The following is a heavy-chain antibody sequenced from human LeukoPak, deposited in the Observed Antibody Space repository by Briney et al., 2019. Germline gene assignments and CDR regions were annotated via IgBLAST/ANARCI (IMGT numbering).Heavy chain of an antibody. V-gene: IGHV3-21*01. CDR3: ARVRGDGYEAFDY. J-gene: IGHJ4*02. CDR2: ISSSSYI. D-gene: IGHD5-12*01. CDR1: GFTFSSYS. Sequence: GGFLRLSCAASGFTFSSYSMNWVRQAPGKGLEWVSSISSSSYIYYADSVKGRFTISRDNAKNSLYLQMNSLRAEDTAVYYCARVRGDGYEAFDYWGQGTLVTVSS.